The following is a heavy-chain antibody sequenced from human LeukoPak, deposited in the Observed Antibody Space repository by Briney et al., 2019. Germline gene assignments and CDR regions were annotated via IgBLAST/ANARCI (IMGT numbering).Heavy chain of an antibody. CDR1: GGSISSGSYY. D-gene: IGHD3-3*01. CDR3: ARGRFLEWLLYRHNWFDP. CDR2: IYTSGST. V-gene: IGHV4-61*02. J-gene: IGHJ5*02. Sequence: SETLSLSCTVSGGSISSGSYYWSWIRQPAGKGLEWIGRIYTSGSTNYNPSLKSRVTISVDTSKNQFSLKLSSVTAADTAVYYCARGRFLEWLLYRHNWFDPWGQGTLVTVSS.